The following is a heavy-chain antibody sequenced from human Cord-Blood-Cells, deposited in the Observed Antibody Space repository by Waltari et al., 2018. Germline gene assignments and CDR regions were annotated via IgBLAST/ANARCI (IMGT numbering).Heavy chain of an antibody. CDR1: GGTFSSYA. Sequence: QVQLVQSGAEVKKPGSSVKVSCKASGGTFSSYAISWVRQAPGQGLEWMGRIIPILGIANYAQKCQGRVTITADKSTSTAYMELSSLRSEDTAVYYCARDITGADAFDIWGQGTMVTVSS. CDR2: IIPILGIA. V-gene: IGHV1-69*09. CDR3: ARDITGADAFDI. D-gene: IGHD7-27*01. J-gene: IGHJ3*02.